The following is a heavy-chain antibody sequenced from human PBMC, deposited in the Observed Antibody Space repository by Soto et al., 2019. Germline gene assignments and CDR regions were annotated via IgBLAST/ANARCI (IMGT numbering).Heavy chain of an antibody. V-gene: IGHV3-49*04. D-gene: IGHD2-2*01. CDR3: STSCNKYYYYYGMDV. J-gene: IGHJ6*02. CDR2: IRSKAYGGTT. Sequence: GSLRLSCTASGFTFGDYAMSWVRQAPGKGLEWVGFIRSKAYGGTTEYAASVKGRFTISRDDSKSIAYLQMNSLKTEDTAVYYCSTSCNKYYYYYGMDVWGQGTTVTVSS. CDR1: GFTFGDYA.